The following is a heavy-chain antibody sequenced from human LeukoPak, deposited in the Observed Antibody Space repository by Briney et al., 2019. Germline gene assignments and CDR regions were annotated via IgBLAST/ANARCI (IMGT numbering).Heavy chain of an antibody. CDR2: TTGGGGTI. Sequence: GGSLRPSCTASGFTFKNYAMSWVRQAPGKGLEWVSGTTGGGGTINYADSVKGRFTISRDNSKNTLYLQMNSLGAEDSAAYYCAKDSVAGDGFWDFDYWGQGTLVTVSS. V-gene: IGHV3-23*01. CDR1: GFTFKNYA. D-gene: IGHD3/OR15-3a*01. CDR3: AKDSVAGDGFWDFDY. J-gene: IGHJ4*02.